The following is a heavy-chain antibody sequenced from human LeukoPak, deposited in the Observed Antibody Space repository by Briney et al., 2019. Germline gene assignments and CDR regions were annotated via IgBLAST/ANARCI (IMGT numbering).Heavy chain of an antibody. CDR1: GGSITSNY. D-gene: IGHD3-22*01. V-gene: IGHV4-59*01. CDR3: ARLLDYDNSGAPDVFDI. Sequence: PSETLSLTCPVSGGSITSNYWTWIRQSPGKGLEYIGHVSYTGRTRYTPSLQRRLTISLDTSNNHFSLQLTSVSAADTAVYYCARLLDYDNSGAPDVFDIWGQGTMVTVSS. J-gene: IGHJ3*02. CDR2: VSYTGRT.